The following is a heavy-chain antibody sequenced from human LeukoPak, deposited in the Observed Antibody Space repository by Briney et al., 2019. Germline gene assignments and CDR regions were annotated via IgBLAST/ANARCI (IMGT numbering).Heavy chain of an antibody. J-gene: IGHJ4*02. CDR1: GFTFNSYA. Sequence: PGASLSLSCAASGFTFNSYAMSWARQAPGKGLEWVSGISGSGDSAFHADSVKGRLTISRDNSKNTLYLQMNSLRADDTDVYSWSKDLSDFWSGRNFDYWGQGTLVTVSS. CDR3: SKDLSDFWSGRNFDY. V-gene: IGHV3-23*01. CDR2: ISGSGDSA. D-gene: IGHD3-3*01.